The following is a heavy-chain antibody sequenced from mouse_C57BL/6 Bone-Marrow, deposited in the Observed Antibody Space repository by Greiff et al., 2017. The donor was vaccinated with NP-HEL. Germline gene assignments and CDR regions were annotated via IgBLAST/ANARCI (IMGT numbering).Heavy chain of an antibody. D-gene: IGHD2-3*01. CDR3: ARPLLLAMDY. Sequence: EVQLQQSGGDLVKPGGSLKLPCAASGFTFSSYGMSWVRQTPDKRLEWVATISSGGSYPYYPDSVKGRFTISRDNAKNTLYLQMSSLKSEDTAMYYCARPLLLAMDYWGQGTSVTVSS. J-gene: IGHJ4*01. CDR2: ISSGGSYP. V-gene: IGHV5-6*01. CDR1: GFTFSSYG.